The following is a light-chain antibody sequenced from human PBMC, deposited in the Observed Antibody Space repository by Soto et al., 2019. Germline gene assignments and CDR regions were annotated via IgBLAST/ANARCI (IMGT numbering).Light chain of an antibody. CDR2: RAS. V-gene: IGKV1-5*03. J-gene: IGKJ2*03. Sequence: DIHMTQSPSTLSASVGDRVVITCRASQNIDRWLAWYQQKPRKAPQLLIYRASFPESGLPPRFSVSVSGTEFTLTITSLQPDDFATYFCQHYNSYPYSFGKGTTLEI. CDR1: QNIDRW. CDR3: QHYNSYPYS.